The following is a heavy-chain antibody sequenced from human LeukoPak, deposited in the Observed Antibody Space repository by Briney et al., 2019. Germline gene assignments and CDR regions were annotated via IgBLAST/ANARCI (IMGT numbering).Heavy chain of an antibody. CDR1: GDSISSYY. V-gene: IGHV4-59*01. Sequence: SETLSLTCTVSGDSISSYYWSWIRQPPGKGLEWIGYIYYSGSTNYNPSLKSRVTISIDTSKNQFSLKLSSVTAADTAVYYCAREYSGGLGAYWGQGTLVTVSS. CDR3: AREYSGGLGAY. CDR2: IYYSGST. J-gene: IGHJ4*02. D-gene: IGHD2-21*01.